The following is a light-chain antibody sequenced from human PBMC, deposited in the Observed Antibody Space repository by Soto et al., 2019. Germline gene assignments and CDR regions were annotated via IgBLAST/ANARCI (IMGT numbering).Light chain of an antibody. CDR3: ASYTTSSAFVV. V-gene: IGLV2-18*02. Sequence: QSALTQPPSVSASPGQSVTISCTGTSSDVGTYDRVSWYQQPPGTAPKLMIYEVNNRPSGVPDRFSGSKSGNTASLTISGLQAEDEADYFCASYTTSSAFVVFGGGTKVTVL. CDR1: SSDVGTYDR. CDR2: EVN. J-gene: IGLJ2*01.